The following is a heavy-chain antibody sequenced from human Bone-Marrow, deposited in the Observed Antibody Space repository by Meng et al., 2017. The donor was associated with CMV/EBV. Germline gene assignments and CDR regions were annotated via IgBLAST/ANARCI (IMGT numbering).Heavy chain of an antibody. D-gene: IGHD2-2*01. Sequence: ASVKVSCKASGYTFTSYGISWVRQAPGQGLEWMGWISAYNGNTNYAQKLQGRVTMTTDTSTSTAYMELRSLRSDDTAVYYCASYSAGYCSSTSCYWNYYYGMDVWGQGNTVNGAS. J-gene: IGHJ6*02. CDR1: GYTFTSYG. V-gene: IGHV1-18*01. CDR3: ASYSAGYCSSTSCYWNYYYGMDV. CDR2: ISAYNGNT.